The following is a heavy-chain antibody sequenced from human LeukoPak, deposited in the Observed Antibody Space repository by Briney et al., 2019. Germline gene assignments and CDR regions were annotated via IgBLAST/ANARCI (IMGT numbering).Heavy chain of an antibody. Sequence: GGSLRLSCAASGFTFDDYGMSWVRQAPGKGLEWVSGINWNGGSTGYADSVKGRFTISRDNAKNFLYLQMNSLRAEDTALYYCARDPTKLRFLSYYMDVWGKGTTVTVSS. CDR3: ARDPTKLRFLSYYMDV. V-gene: IGHV3-20*04. CDR2: INWNGGST. CDR1: GFTFDDYG. J-gene: IGHJ6*03. D-gene: IGHD3-3*01.